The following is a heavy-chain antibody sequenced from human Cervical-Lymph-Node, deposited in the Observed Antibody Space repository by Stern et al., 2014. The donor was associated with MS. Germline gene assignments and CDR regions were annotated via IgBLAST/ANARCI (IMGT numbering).Heavy chain of an antibody. CDR2: IQQDGSQK. CDR3: ARGFGPED. V-gene: IGHV3-7*03. D-gene: IGHD3-10*01. Sequence: EAQLVESGGGLVQSGGSLRLSCVASGFSLRSNWMSWARQAPGKGLEWVANIQQDGSQKHYLDSVKGRFTVSRDNAKDSLYLQMNSLRVEDTATYYCARGFGPEDWGQGTLVTVSS. J-gene: IGHJ4*02. CDR1: GFSLRSNW.